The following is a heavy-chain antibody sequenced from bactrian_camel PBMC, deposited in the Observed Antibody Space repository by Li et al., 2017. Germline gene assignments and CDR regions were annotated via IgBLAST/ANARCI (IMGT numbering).Heavy chain of an antibody. CDR1: GLSFDDAD. J-gene: IGHJ6*01. D-gene: IGHD6*01. Sequence: HVQLVESGGGSVQAGGSLRLSCQISGLSFDDADMGWFRLRPGHNCELVSRIRSQGSPFYLGGGNTYYTDSVKGRFTISQNDARNTVYLQMESLKFEDTAVYYCALAVPCMGWSMPAPKASDFGYWGQGTQVTVS. CDR3: ALAVPCMGWSMPAPKASDFGY. V-gene: IGHV3S61*01. CDR2: IRSQGSPFYLGGGNT.